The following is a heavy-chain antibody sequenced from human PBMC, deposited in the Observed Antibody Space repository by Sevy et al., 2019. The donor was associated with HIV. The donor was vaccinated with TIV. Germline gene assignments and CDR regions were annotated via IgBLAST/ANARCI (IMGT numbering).Heavy chain of an antibody. D-gene: IGHD3-22*01. CDR3: TAPSSSGYVNY. V-gene: IGHV3-73*01. CDR2: IRSKANSYAT. J-gene: IGHJ4*02. Sequence: GGSLRLSCAASGFTFSGSAMHWVRQASGKGLEWVGRIRSKANSYATAYAASVKGRFTISRDDSKNTAYLQMNSLKTEETAVYYCTAPSSSGYVNYWGQGTLVTVSS. CDR1: GFTFSGSA.